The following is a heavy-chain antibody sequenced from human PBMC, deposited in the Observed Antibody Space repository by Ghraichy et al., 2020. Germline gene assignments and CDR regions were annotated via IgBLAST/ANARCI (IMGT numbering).Heavy chain of an antibody. CDR3: AKDVNVVGATYFDY. J-gene: IGHJ4*02. Sequence: GGSLRLSCAASGFTFSNYAVSWVRQAPGKGLEWVSGISGSGGSTYFADSVKGRFTISRDNSKNTLYLHMNSLRAEDTAVYYCAKDVNVVGATYFDYWGQGTLVTVSS. CDR1: GFTFSNYA. D-gene: IGHD1-26*01. CDR2: ISGSGGST. V-gene: IGHV3-23*01.